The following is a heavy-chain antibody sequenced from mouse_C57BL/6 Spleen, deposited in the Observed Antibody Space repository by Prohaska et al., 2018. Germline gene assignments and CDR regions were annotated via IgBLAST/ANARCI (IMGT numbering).Heavy chain of an antibody. Sequence: QVQLQQSGPELVKPGASVKISCKASGYAFSSSWMNWVKQRPGKGLEWIGRIYPGDGDTNYNGKFKGKATLTADKSSSTAYMQLSSLTSEDSAVYFCARSPITTVDVWGTGTTVTVSS. CDR3: ARSPITTVDV. J-gene: IGHJ1*03. CDR2: IYPGDGDT. D-gene: IGHD1-2*01. CDR1: GYAFSSSW. V-gene: IGHV1-82*01.